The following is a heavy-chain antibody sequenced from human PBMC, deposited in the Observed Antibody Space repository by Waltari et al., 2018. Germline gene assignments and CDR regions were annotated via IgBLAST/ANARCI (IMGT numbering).Heavy chain of an antibody. D-gene: IGHD6-13*01. CDR3: ARGAAAGSGPLIDY. J-gene: IGHJ4*02. Sequence: QLQLQESGPGLLNPSETLSLTCPVSGYSIRSVYHWGWSRQPTGKGLEWIGSVYHSGNTYYNPSLKSRLSISADTSNNQLSLKLSSVTAADTAVYYCARGAAAGSGPLIDYWGQGILVTVSS. CDR1: GYSIRSVYH. CDR2: VYHSGNT. V-gene: IGHV4-38-2*02.